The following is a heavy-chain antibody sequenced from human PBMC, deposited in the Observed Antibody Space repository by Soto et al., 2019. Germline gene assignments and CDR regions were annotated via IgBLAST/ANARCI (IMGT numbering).Heavy chain of an antibody. Sequence: XATLSLTCAVYGGSFSGYYWSWIRQPPGKGLEWIGEINHSGSTNYNPSLKSRVTISVDTSKNQFSLKLSSVTAADTAVYYCASLLEYSSGSDYWGQGTLVTASS. D-gene: IGHD6-19*01. J-gene: IGHJ4*02. CDR1: GGSFSGYY. CDR3: ASLLEYSSGSDY. V-gene: IGHV4-34*01. CDR2: INHSGST.